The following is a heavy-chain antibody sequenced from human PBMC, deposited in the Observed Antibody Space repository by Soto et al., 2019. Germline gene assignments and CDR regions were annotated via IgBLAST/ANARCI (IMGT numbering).Heavy chain of an antibody. CDR3: AKDGLFPPHYFDSTGPRAFDI. D-gene: IGHD3-22*01. CDR1: GFTFSIYA. Sequence: GGSLRLSCAASGFTFSIYAMSWVRQAPGKGLEWVSAISGSGGSTYYADSVKGRFTISRDNSKNTLYLQMNSLRAEDTAVYYCAKDGLFPPHYFDSTGPRAFDIWGQGTMVTVSS. J-gene: IGHJ3*02. V-gene: IGHV3-23*01. CDR2: ISGSGGST.